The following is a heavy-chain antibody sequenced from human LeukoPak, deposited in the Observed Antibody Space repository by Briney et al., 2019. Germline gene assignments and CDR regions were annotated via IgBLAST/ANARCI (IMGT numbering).Heavy chain of an antibody. CDR1: GFTFSSYG. V-gene: IGHV3-30*02. Sequence: GGSLRLSCAASGFTFSSYGMHWVRRAPGKGLEWVAFIRYDGSNKYYADSVKGRFTISRDNSKNTLYLQMNSLRAEDTAVYYCAKDMTYDILTGYDYWGQGTLVTVSS. CDR3: AKDMTYDILTGYDY. CDR2: IRYDGSNK. D-gene: IGHD3-9*01. J-gene: IGHJ4*02.